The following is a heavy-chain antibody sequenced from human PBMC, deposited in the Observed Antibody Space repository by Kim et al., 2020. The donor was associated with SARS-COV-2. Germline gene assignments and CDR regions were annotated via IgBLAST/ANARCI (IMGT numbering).Heavy chain of an antibody. D-gene: IGHD3-10*01. CDR2: ISSSGSTI. V-gene: IGHV3-11*01. CDR1: GFTFSDYY. Sequence: GGSLRLSCAASGFTFSDYYMSWIRQAPGKGLEWVSYISSSGSTIYYADSVKGRFTISRDNAKNSLYLQMNSLRAEDTAVYYWARGMYGSGGYYIPRFYYYYGMDVWGQGTKVTVSS. CDR3: ARGMYGSGGYYIPRFYYYYGMDV. J-gene: IGHJ6*02.